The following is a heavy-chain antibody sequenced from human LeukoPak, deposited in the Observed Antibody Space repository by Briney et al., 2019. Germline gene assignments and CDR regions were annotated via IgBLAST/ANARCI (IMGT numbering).Heavy chain of an antibody. V-gene: IGHV4-31*03. CDR3: ARDSFSYDSSGDDAFDI. D-gene: IGHD3-22*01. CDR2: IYYSWRI. CDR1: GGSISRGGYY. Sequence: SQSLSLTCTVSGGSISRGGYYWSWIRQHPGKGLGWVGYIYYSWRIYYNPSLKSRVTISVDTSKNQFSLKLSSVTAADTAVYYCARDSFSYDSSGDDAFDIWGQGRKVTVSS. J-gene: IGHJ3*02.